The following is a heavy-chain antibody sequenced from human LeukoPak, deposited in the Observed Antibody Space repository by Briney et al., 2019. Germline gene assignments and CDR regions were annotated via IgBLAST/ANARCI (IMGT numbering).Heavy chain of an antibody. Sequence: SGPTLVNPTQTLTLTCAFSGFSLSTSGVGVGWIRQPPGKALEWLALIYWDDDKRYSPSLKSRLTITKDTSKNQVVLTMTNMDPVDTATYYCAHRQTAGNSGKIDKTRRKESDNYWYFDLWGRGTLVTVSS. V-gene: IGHV2-5*02. CDR1: GFSLSTSGVG. J-gene: IGHJ2*01. D-gene: IGHD6-13*01. CDR2: IYWDDDK. CDR3: AHRQTAGNSGKIDKTRRKESDNYWYFDL.